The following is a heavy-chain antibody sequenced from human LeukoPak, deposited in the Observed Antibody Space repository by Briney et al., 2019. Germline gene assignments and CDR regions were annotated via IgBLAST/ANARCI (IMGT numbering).Heavy chain of an antibody. V-gene: IGHV4-38-2*02. Sequence: SETLSLTCTVSGYSISSGYYWGWIRQPPGKGLEWIGSIYHSGSTYYNPSLKSRVTISVDTSKNQFSLKLSSVTAADTAVYYCARDIRSSGYQKLNPPHAFDIWGQGTMVTVSS. CDR1: GYSISSGYY. J-gene: IGHJ3*02. D-gene: IGHD3-22*01. CDR3: ARDIRSSGYQKLNPPHAFDI. CDR2: IYHSGST.